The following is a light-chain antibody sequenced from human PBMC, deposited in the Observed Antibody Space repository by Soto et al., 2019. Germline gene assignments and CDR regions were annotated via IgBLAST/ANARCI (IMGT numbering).Light chain of an antibody. CDR1: QSVSSD. Sequence: EIVMTQSPATLSVSPGERATLSCRASQSVSSDLAWYQQKPGQAPRFLISGASTRATGIPARFSGSGSGTEFTLTISSLQSEDFAVYYCQQCNNWPWTFGQGTKVDIK. V-gene: IGKV3-15*01. J-gene: IGKJ1*01. CDR2: GAS. CDR3: QQCNNWPWT.